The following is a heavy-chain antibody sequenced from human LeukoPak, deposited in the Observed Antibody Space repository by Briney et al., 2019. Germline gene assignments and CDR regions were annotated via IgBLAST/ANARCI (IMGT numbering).Heavy chain of an antibody. D-gene: IGHD3-10*01. Sequence: ASVKVSCKASGYTFTNYDINWVRQATGQGLEWMGWMNPNSGNTGYSQKFQGRVTFTKDTSIGTAYMELSSLRSEDTAVYYCARMNYYGSSDNWFDPWGQGTLVTVSS. J-gene: IGHJ5*02. CDR1: GYTFTNYD. CDR2: MNPNSGNT. CDR3: ARMNYYGSSDNWFDP. V-gene: IGHV1-8*03.